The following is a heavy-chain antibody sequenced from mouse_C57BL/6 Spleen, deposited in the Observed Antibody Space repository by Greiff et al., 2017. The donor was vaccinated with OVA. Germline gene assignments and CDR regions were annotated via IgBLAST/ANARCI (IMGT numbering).Heavy chain of an antibody. J-gene: IGHJ2*01. CDR1: GYTFTDYY. D-gene: IGHD1-2*01. CDR2: INPNNGGT. V-gene: IGHV1-26*01. CDR3: ARSTAQALDY. Sequence: EVQLQQSGPELVKPGASVKISCKASGYTFTDYYMNWVKQSHGKSLEWIGEINPNNGGTSYNQKFKGKATLTVDKSSSTAYMELRSLTSEDSAVYYSARSTAQALDYWGQGTTLTVSS.